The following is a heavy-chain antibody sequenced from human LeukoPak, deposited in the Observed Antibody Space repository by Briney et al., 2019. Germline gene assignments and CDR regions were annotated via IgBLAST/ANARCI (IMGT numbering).Heavy chain of an antibody. D-gene: IGHD3-22*01. CDR3: ARGRERYYDSSGYYYHY. Sequence: SETLSLTCAVYGGSCSGYYWSWIRQPPGKGLEWIGEINHSGSTNYNPSLKSRVTISVDTSKNQFSLKLSSVTAADTAVYYCARGRERYYDSSGYYYHYWGQGTLVTVSS. J-gene: IGHJ4*02. CDR1: GGSCSGYY. V-gene: IGHV4-34*01. CDR2: INHSGST.